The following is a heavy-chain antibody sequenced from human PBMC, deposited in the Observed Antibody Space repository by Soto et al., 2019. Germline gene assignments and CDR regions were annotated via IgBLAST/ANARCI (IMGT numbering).Heavy chain of an antibody. CDR2: IYQTGST. CDR1: NGSITSGNW. CDR3: ARVLGALAPIAGWFGP. D-gene: IGHD5-12*01. Sequence: QVQLQESGPGLVKPSGTLSLTCAVSNGSITSGNWWSWVRQPPGKGLEWIGDIYQTGSTNYNPSLRSRVIISVDKSKNNFSLSLSSVTAADTAVYFCARVLGALAPIAGWFGPWGRGILVTVSS. J-gene: IGHJ5*02. V-gene: IGHV4-4*02.